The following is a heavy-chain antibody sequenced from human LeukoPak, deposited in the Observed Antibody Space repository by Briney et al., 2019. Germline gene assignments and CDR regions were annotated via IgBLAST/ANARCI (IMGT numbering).Heavy chain of an antibody. CDR2: XXXXSGNT. D-gene: IGHD2-2*01. Sequence: ASVKVSCKASGYTFTSYDINWVRQATGQGLEWXXXXXXXSGNTGYAQKFQGRVTMTRNTPISTAYMELSSLRSEDTAVYYCARESLDTSWPFYYYYYMDVWGKGTTVTVSS. V-gene: IGHV1-8*01. J-gene: IGHJ6*03. CDR3: ARESLDTSWPFYYYYYMDV. CDR1: GYTFTSYD.